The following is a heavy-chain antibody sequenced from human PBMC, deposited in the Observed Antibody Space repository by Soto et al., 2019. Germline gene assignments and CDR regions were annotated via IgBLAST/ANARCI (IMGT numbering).Heavy chain of an antibody. Sequence: EVQLVESGGDLVPRGGSLRLSCVASGFTFRVYSMNWVRQAPGKGLEWFSYITSDTKTIKYADSVKGRFTISRDNAKNSVYLQMNSLRDEDTAVYYCARSVEGHFDYWGQGTVVTVSS. V-gene: IGHV3-48*02. CDR2: ITSDTKTI. CDR3: ARSVEGHFDY. J-gene: IGHJ4*02. CDR1: GFTFRVYS. D-gene: IGHD6-19*01.